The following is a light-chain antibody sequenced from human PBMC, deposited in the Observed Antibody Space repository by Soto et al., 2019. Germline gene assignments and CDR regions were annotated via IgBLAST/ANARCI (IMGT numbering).Light chain of an antibody. CDR3: QHYNSYSEA. CDR1: QSVSNDY. Sequence: EMVLTQSPGTLSLSPGDRATLSCRASQSVSNDYVAWVQQKPGQTPRLLIYSVSSRATGIPDRFSGSGSGTDFTLTSSSLQPDDFATYYCQHYNSYSEAFGQGTKVDI. CDR2: SVS. V-gene: IGKV3-20*01. J-gene: IGKJ1*01.